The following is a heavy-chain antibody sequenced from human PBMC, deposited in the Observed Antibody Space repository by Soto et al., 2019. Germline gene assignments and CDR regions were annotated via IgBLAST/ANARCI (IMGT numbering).Heavy chain of an antibody. CDR3: ASFGFRFWGGLFPGPNWFAP. CDR1: GYTFTSYG. CDR2: ISAYNGNT. Sequence: ASVKVSCKASGYTFTSYGISWVRQAPGQGLEWMGWISAYNGNTNYAQKLQGRVTMTTDTSTSTAYMELRSLRSDDTAVYYCASFGFRFWGGLFPGPNWFAPGGRETLVTAPS. V-gene: IGHV1-18*01. D-gene: IGHD3-3*01. J-gene: IGHJ5*02.